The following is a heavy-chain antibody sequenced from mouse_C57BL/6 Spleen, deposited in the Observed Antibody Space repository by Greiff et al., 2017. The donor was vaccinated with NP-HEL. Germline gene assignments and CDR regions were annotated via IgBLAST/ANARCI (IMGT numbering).Heavy chain of an antibody. CDR3: ASDDGSYYAMDY. D-gene: IGHD2-3*01. Sequence: QVQLQQSGAELVKPGASVKISCKASGYAFSSYWMNWVKQRPGKGLEWIGQIYPGDGDTNYNGKFKGKATLTADKSSSTAYMQLSSLTSEDSAVYFCASDDGSYYAMDYWGQGTSVTVSS. V-gene: IGHV1-80*01. CDR1: GYAFSSYW. J-gene: IGHJ4*01. CDR2: IYPGDGDT.